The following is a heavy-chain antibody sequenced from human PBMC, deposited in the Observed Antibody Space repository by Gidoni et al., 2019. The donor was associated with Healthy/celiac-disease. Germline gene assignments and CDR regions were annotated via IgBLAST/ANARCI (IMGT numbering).Heavy chain of an antibody. CDR3: ARGRNIVATSRSGWFDP. D-gene: IGHD5-12*01. Sequence: QVQLPQWGAGLLKPSETLSLTCAVYGGSFSGSYWSWIRQPPGKGLEWIGEINHSGSTNYNPSLKSRVTIAVDTSKNQFSLKLSSVTAADTAVYYCARGRNIVATSRSGWFDPWGQGTLVTVSS. CDR1: GGSFSGSY. J-gene: IGHJ5*02. V-gene: IGHV4-34*01. CDR2: INHSGST.